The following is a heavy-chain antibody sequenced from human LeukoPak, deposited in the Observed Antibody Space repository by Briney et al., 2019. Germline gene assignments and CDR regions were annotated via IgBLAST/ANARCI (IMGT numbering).Heavy chain of an antibody. CDR3: ARVYYYDSSGPSSYFDY. CDR1: GGSISSYY. V-gene: IGHV4-59*01. D-gene: IGHD3-22*01. Sequence: SETLSHTCTVSGGSISSYYWSWIRQPPGKGLEWIGYIYYSGSTNYNPSLKSRVTISVDTSKNQFSLKLSSVTAADTAVYYCARVYYYDSSGPSSYFDYWGQGTLVTVSS. CDR2: IYYSGST. J-gene: IGHJ4*02.